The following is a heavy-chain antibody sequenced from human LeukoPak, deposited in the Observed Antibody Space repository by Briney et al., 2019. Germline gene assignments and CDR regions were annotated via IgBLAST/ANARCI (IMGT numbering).Heavy chain of an antibody. CDR1: GGSISSYY. V-gene: IGHV4-4*07. J-gene: IGHJ4*02. D-gene: IGHD6-6*01. Sequence: SETLSLTCTVSGGSISSYYWSWIRQPAGKGLEWIGRIYISGSTNYNPSLKSRVTMSVDTSKNQFSLKLSSVTAADTAVYYCARSVADSSSSKYYFDYWGQGTLVTVSS. CDR2: IYISGST. CDR3: ARSVADSSSSKYYFDY.